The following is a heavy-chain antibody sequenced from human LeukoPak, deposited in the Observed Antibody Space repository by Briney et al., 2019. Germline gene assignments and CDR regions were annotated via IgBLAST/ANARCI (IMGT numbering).Heavy chain of an antibody. CDR1: GYSISSGYY. V-gene: IGHV4-38-2*01. CDR2: IYHSGST. CDR3: VLAAAGTTSDY. Sequence: PSETLSLTCAVSGYSISSGYYWGWIRQPPGKGLEWIGSIYHSGSTYYNPSLKSRVTISVDTSKNQFSLKLSSVTAAATAVYYCVLAAAGTTSDYWGQGTLVTVSS. J-gene: IGHJ4*02. D-gene: IGHD6-13*01.